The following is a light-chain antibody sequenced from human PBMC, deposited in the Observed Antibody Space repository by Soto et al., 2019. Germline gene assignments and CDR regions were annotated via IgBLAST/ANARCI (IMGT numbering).Light chain of an antibody. CDR1: QSVSSSY. Sequence: TLSLSPGERATLSCRASQSVSSSYLAWYQQKPGQAPRLLTYGASSRATGIPDRFSGSGSGTDFTLTISRLEPEDFAVYYCQQYGSSPLTFGGGTKVDIK. CDR3: QQYGSSPLT. V-gene: IGKV3-20*01. J-gene: IGKJ4*01. CDR2: GAS.